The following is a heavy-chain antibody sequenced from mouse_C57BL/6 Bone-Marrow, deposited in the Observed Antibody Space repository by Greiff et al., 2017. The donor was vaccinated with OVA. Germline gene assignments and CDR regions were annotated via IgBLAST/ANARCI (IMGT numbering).Heavy chain of an antibody. Sequence: QVHVKQPGAELVRPGSSVKLSCKASGYTFTSYWMHWVKQRPIQGLEWIGNIDPSDSETHYNQKFKDKATLTVDKSSSTAYMQLSSLTSEDSAVYYCARSEFLLLRFFDYWGQGTTLTVSS. V-gene: IGHV1-52*01. CDR1: GYTFTSYW. CDR2: IDPSDSET. CDR3: ARSEFLLLRFFDY. D-gene: IGHD1-1*01. J-gene: IGHJ2*01.